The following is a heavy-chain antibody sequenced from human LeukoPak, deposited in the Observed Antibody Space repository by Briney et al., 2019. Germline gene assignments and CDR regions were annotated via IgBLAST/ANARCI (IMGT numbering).Heavy chain of an antibody. J-gene: IGHJ4*02. CDR2: IYYSGST. Sequence: SETLSLTCTVSGGSINSSPYYWGWIRQPPGKGLEWIGRIYYSGSTYYKPSLKSRLTISVDTSKNQCSLKLSSVTAADTAVYYCARDRAAIGHFDDWGQGSLVTVSS. V-gene: IGHV4-39*07. CDR3: ARDRAAIGHFDD. D-gene: IGHD6-13*01. CDR1: GGSINSSPYY.